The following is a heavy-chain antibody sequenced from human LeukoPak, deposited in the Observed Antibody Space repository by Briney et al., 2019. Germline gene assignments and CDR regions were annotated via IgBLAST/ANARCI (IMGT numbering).Heavy chain of an antibody. CDR3: ARHRAYASSGYYYREGFDY. CDR2: IYYSGDT. D-gene: IGHD3-22*01. CDR1: GYSISSGYY. V-gene: IGHV4-38-2*01. J-gene: IGHJ4*02. Sequence: SETLSLTCAVSGYSISSGYYWGWIRQPPGKGLEWIGSIYYSGDTYYNPSLKSRVTISVDTSKIQFSLKLNSVTAADTAVYYCARHRAYASSGYYYREGFDYWGQGTLVTVSS.